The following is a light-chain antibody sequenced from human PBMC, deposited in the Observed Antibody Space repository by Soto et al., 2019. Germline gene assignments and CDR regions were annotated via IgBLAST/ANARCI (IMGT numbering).Light chain of an antibody. CDR2: EVT. V-gene: IGLV2-8*01. CDR1: SSDVGGYNY. CDR3: SSYVVSNNPFV. Sequence: QSVLTQPPSASGSPGQSVTISCTGTSSDVGGYNYVSWYQHHPGKAPKLVIFEVTKRPSGVPDRFSGSKSGNTASLTVSGLQAEDEADYYCSSYVVSNNPFVFGTGTKLTVL. J-gene: IGLJ1*01.